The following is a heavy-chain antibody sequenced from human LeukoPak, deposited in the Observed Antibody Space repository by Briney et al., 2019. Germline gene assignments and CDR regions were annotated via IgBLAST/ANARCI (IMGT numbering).Heavy chain of an antibody. CDR2: IKQDGSEK. CDR3: ARVRYPGIAAAGTNFDY. J-gene: IGHJ4*02. V-gene: IGHV3-7*04. CDR1: GFTFSNYG. Sequence: PGGSLRLSCAASGFTFSNYGMSWVRQAPGKGLEWVASIKQDGSEKFYVDSVKGRFTISRDNAKNSLYLQMNSLRAEDTAVYYCARVRYPGIAAAGTNFDYWGQGTLVTVSS. D-gene: IGHD6-13*01.